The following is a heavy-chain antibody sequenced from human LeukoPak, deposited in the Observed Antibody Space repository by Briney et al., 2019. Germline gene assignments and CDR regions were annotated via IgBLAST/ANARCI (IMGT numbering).Heavy chain of an antibody. Sequence: GGSLRLSCAASGFTFDDYAMHWVRQAPGKGLEWVSGISWNSGSMGYADSVKGRFTISRDNAKNSLYLQMNSLRAEDTPLYYCAKSYGSGSYFDYWGQGTLVTVSS. V-gene: IGHV3-9*01. J-gene: IGHJ4*02. D-gene: IGHD3-10*01. CDR2: ISWNSGSM. CDR3: AKSYGSGSYFDY. CDR1: GFTFDDYA.